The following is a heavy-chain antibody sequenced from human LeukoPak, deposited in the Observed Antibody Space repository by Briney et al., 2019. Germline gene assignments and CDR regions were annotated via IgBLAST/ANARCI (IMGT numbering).Heavy chain of an antibody. CDR3: ARDLVSGSGSYDRVDY. D-gene: IGHD3-10*01. Sequence: GGSLRLSCAASGFTVSSNYMSWVRQAPGKGLEWVSVIYSGGSTYYADSVKGRFTISRDNSKNTLYLQMNSLRAEDTAVYYCARDLVSGSGSYDRVDYWGQGTLVTGSS. J-gene: IGHJ4*02. CDR1: GFTVSSNY. CDR2: IYSGGST. V-gene: IGHV3-66*02.